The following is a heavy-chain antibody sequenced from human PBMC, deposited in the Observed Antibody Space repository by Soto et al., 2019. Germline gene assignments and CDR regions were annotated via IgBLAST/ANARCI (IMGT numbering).Heavy chain of an antibody. Sequence: QPGGSLRLSCAASGFTFSSYGMHWVRQAPGKGLEWVAVIWYDGSNKYYADSVKGRFTISRDNSKNTLYLQMNSLRAEDTAVYYCARDGICSGGSCYSDWFDPWGQGTLVTVSS. CDR2: IWYDGSNK. V-gene: IGHV3-33*01. CDR3: ARDGICSGGSCYSDWFDP. J-gene: IGHJ5*02. CDR1: GFTFSSYG. D-gene: IGHD2-15*01.